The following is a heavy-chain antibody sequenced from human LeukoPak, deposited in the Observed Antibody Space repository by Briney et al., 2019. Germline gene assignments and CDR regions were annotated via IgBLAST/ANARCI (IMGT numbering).Heavy chain of an antibody. CDR2: IRSKAYGGTT. CDR1: GFTFGDYS. Sequence: PGGSLRLSCTASGFTFGDYSMNWVRQAPGKGLEWVGFIRSKAYGGTTEYAASVKGRFTISRDDSKSIAYLQMNSLKTEDTAVYYCTRDSSSWTFDYWGQGTLVTVSS. V-gene: IGHV3-49*04. CDR3: TRDSSSWTFDY. J-gene: IGHJ4*02. D-gene: IGHD6-13*01.